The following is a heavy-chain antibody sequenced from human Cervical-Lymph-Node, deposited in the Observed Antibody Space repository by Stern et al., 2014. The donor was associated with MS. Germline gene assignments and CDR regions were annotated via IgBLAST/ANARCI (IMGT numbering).Heavy chain of an antibody. Sequence: VQLVESGAEVRKPGSSVKVSCKASGATFSTNAISWLRQAPGQGPEWMGAIVPIFGRANYVQKLRGRLTITADESASTAYMELRRLRSEDAAVYYCAREHHGGNFASWGQGTLVTVSS. CDR2: IVPIFGRA. D-gene: IGHD4-23*01. J-gene: IGHJ5*02. CDR1: GATFSTNA. CDR3: AREHHGGNFAS. V-gene: IGHV1-69*01.